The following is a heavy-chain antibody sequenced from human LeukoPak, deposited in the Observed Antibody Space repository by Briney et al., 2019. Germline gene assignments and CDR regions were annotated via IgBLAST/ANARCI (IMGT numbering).Heavy chain of an antibody. J-gene: IGHJ4*02. CDR3: ARERLGGSYYRPVDY. CDR2: IYTTGNT. CDR1: GGPISSSNYY. D-gene: IGHD1-26*01. V-gene: IGHV4-61*02. Sequence: SETLSLTCTVSGGPISSSNYYWSWIRQPAGKGLEWIGRIYTTGNTNYNPSLKSRVTISLDTSKNQFSLKLSSVSAEDTALYYCARERLGGSYYRPVDYWGQGTLVTVSS.